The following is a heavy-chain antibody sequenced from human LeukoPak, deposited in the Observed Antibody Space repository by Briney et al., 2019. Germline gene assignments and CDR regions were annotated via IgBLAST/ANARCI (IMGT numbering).Heavy chain of an antibody. CDR2: INPNSGGT. Sequence: ASVKVSCKASGYTFTGYYMHWVRQAPGQGLEWMGWINPNSGGTNYAQKFRGRVTMTRDTSISTAYMELSRLRSGDTAVCYCAREGSVFGCSSTSCYDYWGQGTLVTVSS. J-gene: IGHJ4*02. D-gene: IGHD2-2*01. CDR3: AREGSVFGCSSTSCYDY. V-gene: IGHV1-2*02. CDR1: GYTFTGYY.